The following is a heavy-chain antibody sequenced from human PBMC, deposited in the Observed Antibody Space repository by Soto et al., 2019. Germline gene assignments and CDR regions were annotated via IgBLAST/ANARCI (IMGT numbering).Heavy chain of an antibody. CDR3: ARDLVVVTATSYSYYGMDV. CDR1: GGSISSSNW. V-gene: IGHV4-4*02. D-gene: IGHD2-21*02. Sequence: SETLSITCAVSGGSISSSNWWSWVRQPPGKGLEWIGEIYHSGSTNYNPSLKSRVTISVDKSKNQFSLKLSSVTAADTAVYYCARDLVVVTATSYSYYGMDVWGQGTTVTVS. CDR2: IYHSGST. J-gene: IGHJ6*02.